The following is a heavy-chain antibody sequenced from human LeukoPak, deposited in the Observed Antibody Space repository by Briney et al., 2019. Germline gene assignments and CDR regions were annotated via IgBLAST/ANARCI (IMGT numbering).Heavy chain of an antibody. CDR1: GVSISEFY. D-gene: IGHD2-15*01. CDR2: IYHTGHS. Sequence: SETLSLTCTVSGVSISEFYWSWIPQPPGEGLEWIGYIYHTGHSNYNPSLKSRVTMSVDTSKNHLSLNLTTVTAADSAVYCCARHCIGGTCYDSWGQGTLVTVSS. CDR3: ARHCIGGTCYDS. J-gene: IGHJ5*01. V-gene: IGHV4-59*08.